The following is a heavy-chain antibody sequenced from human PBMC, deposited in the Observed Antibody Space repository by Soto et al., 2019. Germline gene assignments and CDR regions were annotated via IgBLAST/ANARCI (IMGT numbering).Heavy chain of an antibody. CDR3: GRDEVRNGVGV. Sequence: EVRLVESGGGLFQPGGSLRLSCAACGFTFSDFWMSWVRQAPGKGLEWVANIKGDGSEKRYVDSVRGRFTISRDNAKNSVYLQMNSLRADDTALYYCGRDEVRNGVGVWGQGIKVTVSS. CDR1: GFTFSDFW. V-gene: IGHV3-7*01. J-gene: IGHJ6*02. CDR2: IKGDGSEK.